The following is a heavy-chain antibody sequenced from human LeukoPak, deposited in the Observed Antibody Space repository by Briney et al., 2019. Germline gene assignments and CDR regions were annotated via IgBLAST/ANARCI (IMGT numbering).Heavy chain of an antibody. CDR1: GYTFTSYG. CDR2: ISAYNGNT. D-gene: IGHD6-13*01. V-gene: IGHV1-18*01. CDR3: ARDPAYSSSWSPLNWFDP. Sequence: ASVKVSCKASGYTFTSYGISWVRQAPGQGLEWMGWISAYNGNTNYAQRLQGRVTMTTDTSTSTAYMELRSLRSDDTAVYYCARDPAYSSSWSPLNWFDPWGQGTLVTVSS. J-gene: IGHJ5*02.